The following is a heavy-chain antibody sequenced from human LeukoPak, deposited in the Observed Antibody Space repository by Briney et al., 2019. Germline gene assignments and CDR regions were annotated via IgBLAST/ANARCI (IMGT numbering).Heavy chain of an antibody. V-gene: IGHV1-18*01. CDR3: ARDISDCSSTSCSRLHFDY. D-gene: IGHD2-2*01. CDR2: ISGYNGNT. Sequence: ASVKVSCKASGYTFTTYNINWVRQAPGQGLEWMGWISGYNGNTNYAQKLQGRVTMTTDTSTSTAYMELSRLRSDDTAIYYCARDISDCSSTSCSRLHFDYWGQGTLVTVSS. J-gene: IGHJ4*02. CDR1: GYTFTTYN.